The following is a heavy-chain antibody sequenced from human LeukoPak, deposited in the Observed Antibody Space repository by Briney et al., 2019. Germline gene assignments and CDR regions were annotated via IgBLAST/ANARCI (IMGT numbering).Heavy chain of an antibody. Sequence: GGSLRLSCAASGFTFSSYWMHWVRQAPGKGLVWVSRINSDGSNTNYADSVKGRFTISRDNAKNSLYLQMNSLRAADTAVYYCARAADVGSYWGGPHNWFDPWGQGTLVTVSS. V-gene: IGHV3-74*01. J-gene: IGHJ5*02. D-gene: IGHD1-26*01. CDR1: GFTFSSYW. CDR3: ARAADVGSYWGGPHNWFDP. CDR2: INSDGSNT.